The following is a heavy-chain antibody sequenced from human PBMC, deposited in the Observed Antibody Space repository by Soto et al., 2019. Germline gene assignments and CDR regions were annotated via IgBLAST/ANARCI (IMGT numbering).Heavy chain of an antibody. CDR3: ARESYDILTGPPWVWYFDL. V-gene: IGHV4-34*02. J-gene: IGHJ2*01. CDR1: GGSFSDYY. Sequence: QVQLQQWGAGLLKPSETLSLTCAVSGGSFSDYYWSWIRQPPGKGLGWIGEINHRGSINYNPSLKSRVAISIDTSKNQCSRNLRSVTAADTAVYYCARESYDILTGPPWVWYFDLWGRGAPVTVSS. D-gene: IGHD3-9*01. CDR2: INHRGSI.